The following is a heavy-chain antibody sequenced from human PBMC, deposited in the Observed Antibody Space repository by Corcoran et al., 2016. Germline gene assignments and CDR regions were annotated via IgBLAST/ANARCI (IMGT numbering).Heavy chain of an antibody. J-gene: IGHJ4*02. CDR2: IWYDGSNK. D-gene: IGHD6-13*01. Sequence: VQLVESGGGVVPPGRSLRLSCAASGFTFSSYGMHWVRQAPGKGLEWVAVIWYDGSNKYYADSVKGRFTISRDNSKNTLYLQMNSLRAEETAVYDCARDISSSGWYEGADYWCQGTLVTGSS. V-gene: IGHV3-33*01. CDR3: ARDISSSGWYEGADY. CDR1: GFTFSSYG.